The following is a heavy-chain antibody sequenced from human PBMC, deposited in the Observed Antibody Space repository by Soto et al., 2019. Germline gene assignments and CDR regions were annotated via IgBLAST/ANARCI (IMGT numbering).Heavy chain of an antibody. V-gene: IGHV1-18*01. J-gene: IGHJ6*02. CDR1: GYSFTTYG. Sequence: QVQLVQSGAEVRKPGASVKVSCKASGYSFTTYGISWVRQAPGQGLEWMGWISPYNGNTRYAQKAAGRVTMTTDTSAGTAYMELRSLRSDDTAVYYCARDEIVVVPATMDYYIMDVWGQGTTVTVSS. CDR3: ARDEIVVVPATMDYYIMDV. CDR2: ISPYNGNT. D-gene: IGHD2-2*01.